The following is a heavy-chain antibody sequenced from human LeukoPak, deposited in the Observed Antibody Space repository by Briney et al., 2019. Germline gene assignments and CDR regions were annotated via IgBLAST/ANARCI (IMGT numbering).Heavy chain of an antibody. Sequence: GGSLRLSCAASGFTFSSYAMHWVRQAPGKGLEWVAVISYDGSNKYYADSVKGRFTISRDNSKNTLYLQMNSLRAEDTAVYYCARDLDSSSWYSDYWGQGTLVTVSS. J-gene: IGHJ4*02. CDR3: ARDLDSSSWYSDY. CDR1: GFTFSSYA. CDR2: ISYDGSNK. V-gene: IGHV3-30-3*01. D-gene: IGHD6-13*01.